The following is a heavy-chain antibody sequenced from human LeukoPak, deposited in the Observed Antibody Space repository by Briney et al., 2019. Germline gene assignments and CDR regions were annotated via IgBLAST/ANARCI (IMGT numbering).Heavy chain of an antibody. CDR3: ASRLSPKLLRFLEWPDAFDI. V-gene: IGHV3-11*04. CDR1: GFTFSDYY. Sequence: KAGGSLRLSCAASGFTFSDYYMSWIRQAPGKGLEWVSYISSSGSTIYYADSVKGRFTISRDNAKNSLYLQMNSLRAEDTAVYYCASRLSPKLLRFLEWPDAFDIWGQGTMVTVSS. D-gene: IGHD3-3*01. CDR2: ISSSGSTI. J-gene: IGHJ3*02.